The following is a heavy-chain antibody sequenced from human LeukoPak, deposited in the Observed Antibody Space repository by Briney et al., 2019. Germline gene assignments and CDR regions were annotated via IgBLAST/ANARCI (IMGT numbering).Heavy chain of an antibody. D-gene: IGHD5-18*01. CDR3: AYGGYSYGYGY. CDR2: ISSSSSTI. V-gene: IGHV3-48*04. CDR1: GFTCSSHS. J-gene: IGHJ4*02. Sequence: GGSLRLSCAASGFTCSSHSMNWVRQAPGKGLEWVSYISSSSSTIYYADSVKGRFTISRDNAKNSLYLQMNSLRAEDTAMYYCAYGGYSYGYGYWGQGTLVAVSS.